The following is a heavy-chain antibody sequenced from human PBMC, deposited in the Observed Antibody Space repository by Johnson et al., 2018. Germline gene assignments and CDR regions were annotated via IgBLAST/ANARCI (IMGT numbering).Heavy chain of an antibody. Sequence: VQLVQSGGGLVQPGGSLRLSCAASGFTFSSYWMHWVRQAPGKGLMWVSRINSEGSDTNYADSVKGRFTISRDNAKNTLNLQMHSLRAEDTAVYYCARGSGGSGSYYAFDIWGQGTMVTVSS. J-gene: IGHJ3*02. V-gene: IGHV3-74*02. CDR1: GFTFSSYW. D-gene: IGHD3-10*01. CDR2: INSEGSDT. CDR3: ARGSGGSGSYYAFDI.